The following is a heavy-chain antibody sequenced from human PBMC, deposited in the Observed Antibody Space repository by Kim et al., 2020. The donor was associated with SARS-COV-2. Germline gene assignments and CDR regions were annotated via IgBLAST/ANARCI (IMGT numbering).Heavy chain of an antibody. V-gene: IGHV1-2*02. Sequence: ASVKVSCKASGYTFTGYYMHWVRQAPGQGLEWMGWINPNSGGTNYAQKFQGRVTMTRDTSISTAYMELSRLRSDDTAVYYCARVPAAILYYGMDVWGQGTTVTVSS. CDR1: GYTFTGYY. J-gene: IGHJ6*02. CDR2: INPNSGGT. CDR3: ARVPAAILYYGMDV. D-gene: IGHD2-2*01.